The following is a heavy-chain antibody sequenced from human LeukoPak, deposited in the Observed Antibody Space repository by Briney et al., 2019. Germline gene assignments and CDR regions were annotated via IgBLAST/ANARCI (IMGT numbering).Heavy chain of an antibody. Sequence: PSETLSLTCTVSGGSISNYYWSWIRQPPGKGLEWIGYIYYSGSTNYNPSLKSRVTMSVDTSKNQFSLKLSSVTAADTAVYYCARDEIPGDYWGQGTLVTVSS. J-gene: IGHJ4*02. D-gene: IGHD2-21*01. CDR2: IYYSGST. V-gene: IGHV4-59*12. CDR3: ARDEIPGDY. CDR1: GGSISNYY.